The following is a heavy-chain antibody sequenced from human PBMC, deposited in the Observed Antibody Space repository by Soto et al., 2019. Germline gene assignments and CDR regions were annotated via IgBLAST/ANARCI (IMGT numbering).Heavy chain of an antibody. D-gene: IGHD3-10*01. CDR2: MSTSSGGT. V-gene: IGHV1-2*02. Sequence: ASVKVSCKPSGYTFTANYIHWVRQAPGQGLEWMGWMSTSSGGTRFAEKFQGRVTLTRDTSISTAYMELTTLTLDDTAVYYCARGFGSSWFDYWGKGTLVTVS. J-gene: IGHJ4*02. CDR3: ARGFGSSWFDY. CDR1: GYTFTANY.